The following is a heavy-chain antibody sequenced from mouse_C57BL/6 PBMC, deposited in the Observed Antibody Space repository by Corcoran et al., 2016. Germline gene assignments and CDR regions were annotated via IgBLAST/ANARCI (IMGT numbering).Heavy chain of an antibody. CDR1: GYTFTDYY. CDR3: AREGYGSRNYFDY. V-gene: IGHV1-75*01. J-gene: IGHJ2*01. Sequence: QVQLQQSGPELVKPGASVKISCKASGYTFTDYYINWVKQRPGQGLEWIGWIFPGSGSTYYNEKFKGKATLTVDKSSSTAYMLLSRLTSEDSAVYFCAREGYGSRNYFDYWGQGTTLTVSS. CDR2: IFPGSGST. D-gene: IGHD1-1*01.